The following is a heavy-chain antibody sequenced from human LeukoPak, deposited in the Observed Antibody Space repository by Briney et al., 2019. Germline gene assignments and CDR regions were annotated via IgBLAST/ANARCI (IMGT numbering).Heavy chain of an antibody. CDR3: ASFDIAAPGIGY. J-gene: IGHJ4*02. CDR2: INHSGST. CDR1: NGSISSYY. Sequence: KPSETLSLTCTVSNGSISSYYWSWIRQPPGKGLEWIGEINHSGSTNYNPSLKSRVTISVDTSKNQFSLKLSSVTAADTAVYYCASFDIAAPGIGYWGQGTLVTVSS. D-gene: IGHD6-6*01. V-gene: IGHV4-34*01.